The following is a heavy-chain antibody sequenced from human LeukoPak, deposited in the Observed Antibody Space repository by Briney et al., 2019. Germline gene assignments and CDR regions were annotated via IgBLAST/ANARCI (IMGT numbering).Heavy chain of an antibody. D-gene: IGHD4-17*01. J-gene: IGHJ4*02. CDR3: ARDYGDTARFDY. Sequence: SQNLSLTCTVSGRSISSGDYYWSSIRQPPGKGLESIGYIYYSGSTYYNPSLKIRVTISVDTSKNHFSLKLSSVTAPHTAVYYCARDYGDTARFDYWGERTLVSVSS. CDR1: GRSISSGDYY. CDR2: IYYSGST. V-gene: IGHV4-30-4*08.